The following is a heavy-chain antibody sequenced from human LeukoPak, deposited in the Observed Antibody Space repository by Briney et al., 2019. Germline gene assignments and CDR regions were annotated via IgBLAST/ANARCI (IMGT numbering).Heavy chain of an antibody. CDR3: ARGRIGGPKAPFDY. Sequence: SETLSLTCAVYGGSFSGYYWSWIRQPPGKGLEWIGHIYESGSTTYNPSLKSRVTISVDTSKNQFSLRLSSVTAADTAIYYCARGRIGGPKAPFDYWGQGTLVTVSS. D-gene: IGHD3-16*01. CDR1: GGSFSGYY. CDR2: IYESGST. V-gene: IGHV4-59*01. J-gene: IGHJ4*02.